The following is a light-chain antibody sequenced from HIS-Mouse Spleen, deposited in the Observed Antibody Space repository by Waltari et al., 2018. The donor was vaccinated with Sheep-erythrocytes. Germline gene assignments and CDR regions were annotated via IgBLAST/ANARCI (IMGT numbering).Light chain of an antibody. CDR1: SSDVGGYNY. CDR3: CSYAGSYNHV. J-gene: IGLJ1*01. Sequence: QSALTQPRSVSGSPGQSVTISCTGTSSDVGGYNYVSWYQQHPGKAPKLRIYDVSKRPSGVHYRFSGSKSGNTASLTISGLQAEDEADYYCCSYAGSYNHVFATGTKVTVL. V-gene: IGLV2-11*01. CDR2: DVS.